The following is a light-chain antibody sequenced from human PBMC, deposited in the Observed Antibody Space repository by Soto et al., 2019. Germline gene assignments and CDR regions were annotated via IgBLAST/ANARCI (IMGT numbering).Light chain of an antibody. CDR1: QSVTIF. V-gene: IGKV3-11*01. Sequence: VLTQSPATLSLSPGERATLSCRASQSVTIFLAWYQQKPGLAPSLLIYDASNRATGVPARFSGSRSGADFPRTISSLEPEDFAIYYCQQRTNWPPRWTFGQGTKVEIK. CDR2: DAS. CDR3: QQRTNWPPRWT. J-gene: IGKJ1*01.